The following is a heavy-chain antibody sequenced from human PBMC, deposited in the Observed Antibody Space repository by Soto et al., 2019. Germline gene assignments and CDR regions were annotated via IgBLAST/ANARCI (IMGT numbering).Heavy chain of an antibody. D-gene: IGHD3-22*01. Sequence: ASVKVSCKASGYTFSNFAMHWVRQAPGQRLEWMGWINAGNWNTNFAQKFEDRVTMTTATSTNTVFLELRSLKSDDTAIYYCARDRLRGYDSSGFYSWGQGTMVTVSS. V-gene: IGHV1-3*01. J-gene: IGHJ4*02. CDR1: GYTFSNFA. CDR2: INAGNWNT. CDR3: ARDRLRGYDSSGFYS.